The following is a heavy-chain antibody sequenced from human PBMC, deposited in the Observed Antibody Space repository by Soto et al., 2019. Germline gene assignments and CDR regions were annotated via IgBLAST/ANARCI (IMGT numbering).Heavy chain of an antibody. J-gene: IGHJ4*02. CDR1: AFTYSSHA. Sequence: EVQLLESGGGLVQPGGSLRLSCVVSAFTYSSHAMSWVRQAPGKGLEWVSGISGSGGSTYYADSVKGRFTISRDNSKNTLYLQMNSLRADDTAVYYCAKGPSRGWRNFDYWGQGTLVTVSS. D-gene: IGHD6-19*01. CDR3: AKGPSRGWRNFDY. V-gene: IGHV3-23*01. CDR2: ISGSGGST.